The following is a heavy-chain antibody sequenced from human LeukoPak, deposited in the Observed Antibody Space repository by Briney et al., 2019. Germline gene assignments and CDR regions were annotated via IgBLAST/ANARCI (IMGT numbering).Heavy chain of an antibody. D-gene: IGHD2-15*01. Sequence: PSETLSLTCTVSGGSISSYYWSWIRQPPGKGLEWIGYIYYSGSTNYNPSLKSRVTISVDTSKNQFSLKLSSVTAADTAVYYCARSLALYCSGGSCFWFDPWGQGTLVTVSS. CDR1: GGSISSYY. J-gene: IGHJ5*02. CDR3: ARSLALYCSGGSCFWFDP. V-gene: IGHV4-59*12. CDR2: IYYSGST.